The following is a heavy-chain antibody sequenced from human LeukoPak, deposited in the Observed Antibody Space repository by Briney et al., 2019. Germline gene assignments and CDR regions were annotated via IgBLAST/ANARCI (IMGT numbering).Heavy chain of an antibody. J-gene: IGHJ4*02. V-gene: IGHV3-30*18. CDR2: ISYDGSNK. CDR1: GFTFSSYG. D-gene: IGHD3-22*01. Sequence: GGSLRLSCAASGFTFSSYGMHWVRQAPGKGLEWVAVISYDGSNKYYADFVKGRFTISRDNSKNTLYLQMNSLRAEDTAVYYCAKGLVIFSAYYYGSSGYLLLPPFDYWGQGTLVTVSS. CDR3: AKGLVIFSAYYYGSSGYLLLPPFDY.